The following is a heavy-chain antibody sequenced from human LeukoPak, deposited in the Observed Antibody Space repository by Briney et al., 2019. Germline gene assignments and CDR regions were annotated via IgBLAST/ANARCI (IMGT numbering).Heavy chain of an antibody. Sequence: PSXTLSLTCTVPGGSISSSSYYWGWIRQPPGKGVEWIESIYYSGSTYYNPSIKSRVTISVNTTKNKCSLKLSSVTAADTAVYYCARHVDYGDSYFDYWGQGTLVTVSS. CDR3: ARHVDYGDSYFDY. CDR2: IYYSGST. V-gene: IGHV4-39*01. D-gene: IGHD4-17*01. J-gene: IGHJ4*02. CDR1: GGSISSSSYY.